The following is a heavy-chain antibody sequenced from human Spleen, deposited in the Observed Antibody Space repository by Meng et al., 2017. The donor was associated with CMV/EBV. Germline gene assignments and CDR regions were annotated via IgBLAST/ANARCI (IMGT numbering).Heavy chain of an antibody. V-gene: IGHV3-15*01. CDR1: GFTFSNAW. CDR2: IKSKTDGGTT. Sequence: GESLKISCAASGFTFSNAWMSWVRQAPGKGLEWVGRIKSKTDGGTTDYAAPVKGRFTISRDDSKNTLYLQMNSLKTEGTAVYYCTTEVGAAYYFDYWGQGTLVTVSS. D-gene: IGHD1-26*01. J-gene: IGHJ4*02. CDR3: TTEVGAAYYFDY.